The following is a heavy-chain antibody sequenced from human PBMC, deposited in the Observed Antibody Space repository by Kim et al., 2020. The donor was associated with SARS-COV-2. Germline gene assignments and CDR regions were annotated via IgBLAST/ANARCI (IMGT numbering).Heavy chain of an antibody. V-gene: IGHV3-30*18. Sequence: GGSLRLSCAASGFTFSSYGMHWVRQAPGKGLERVAVISYDGSNKYYADSVKGRFTISRDNSKNTLYLQMNNLRAEDTALYYCAKDTIAVAAHYYYYGMDVWGQGTLVTVSS. CDR2: ISYDGSNK. D-gene: IGHD6-19*01. J-gene: IGHJ6*02. CDR3: AKDTIAVAAHYYYYGMDV. CDR1: GFTFSSYG.